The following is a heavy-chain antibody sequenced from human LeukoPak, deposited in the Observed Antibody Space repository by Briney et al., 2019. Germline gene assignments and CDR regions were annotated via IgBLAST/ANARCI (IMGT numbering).Heavy chain of an antibody. CDR1: GGTFSSYA. J-gene: IGHJ4*02. Sequence: SVKVSCKASGGTFSSYAISWVRQAPGLGLEWMGRIIPIFGTANYAQKFQGRVTITTDESTSTAYMELSSLRSEDTAVYYCARGYCSGGSCYLDYWGQGTLVTVSS. CDR3: ARGYCSGGSCYLDY. D-gene: IGHD2-15*01. CDR2: IIPIFGTA. V-gene: IGHV1-69*05.